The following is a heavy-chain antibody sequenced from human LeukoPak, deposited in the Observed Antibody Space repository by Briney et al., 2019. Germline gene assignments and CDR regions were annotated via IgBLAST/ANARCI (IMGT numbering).Heavy chain of an antibody. CDR3: AKGLPNTLVRGSSDY. J-gene: IGHJ4*02. D-gene: IGHD3-10*01. CDR1: GFTFSSYS. CDR2: ISGDGGSP. V-gene: IGHV3-23*01. Sequence: PGGSLRLSCAASGFTFSSYSMNWVRQAPGKGLEWVSTISGDGGSPFYADSVKGRFTISRDNSKNTLYLQMNSLRAEDTAIYYCAKGLPNTLVRGSSDYWGQGTLVTVSS.